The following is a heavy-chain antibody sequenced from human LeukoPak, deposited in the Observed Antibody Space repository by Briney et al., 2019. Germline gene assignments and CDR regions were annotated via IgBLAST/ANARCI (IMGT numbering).Heavy chain of an antibody. CDR1: GDSISNYY. V-gene: IGHV4-59*01. CDR3: ARDGGRDAFDI. Sequence: SETQSLTCTVSGDSISNYYWSWIRQPPGKGLEWIGYIYYSGSTNYNPSLKSRITISVDTSKNQFSLKLSSVTTADTAVYYCARDGGRDAFDIWGQGTMVAVSS. D-gene: IGHD2-15*01. J-gene: IGHJ3*02. CDR2: IYYSGST.